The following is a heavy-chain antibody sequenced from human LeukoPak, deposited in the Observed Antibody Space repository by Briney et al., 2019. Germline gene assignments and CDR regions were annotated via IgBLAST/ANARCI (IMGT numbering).Heavy chain of an antibody. J-gene: IGHJ4*02. CDR3: ARGVFGYAFDS. D-gene: IGHD5-18*01. CDR1: GFTFSSYS. CDR2: ISSSTIYM. Sequence: GSLRLSCAASGFTFSSYSMNWVRQAPGKGLEWVSSISSSTIYMDYSDSVRGRFTISRDNAENSLYLQMNSLRAEDTAVYYCARGVFGYAFDSWGQGTLVTVSS. V-gene: IGHV3-21*01.